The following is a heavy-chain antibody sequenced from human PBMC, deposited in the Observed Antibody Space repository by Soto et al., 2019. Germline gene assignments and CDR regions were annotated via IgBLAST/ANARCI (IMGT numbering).Heavy chain of an antibody. CDR3: ARSVEGHFDY. D-gene: IGHD6-19*01. CDR2: ITSDTNTI. V-gene: IGHV3-48*02. Sequence: EVQLVESGGGLVQPGGSLRLSCAASGFRFNIYSMNWVRQAPGKGLEWSAYITSDTNTIKYADSVKGRFTISRDNARNLVYIQMTSLRDEDTAVYYCARSVEGHFDYWGQGTVVTVSS. J-gene: IGHJ4*02. CDR1: GFRFNIYS.